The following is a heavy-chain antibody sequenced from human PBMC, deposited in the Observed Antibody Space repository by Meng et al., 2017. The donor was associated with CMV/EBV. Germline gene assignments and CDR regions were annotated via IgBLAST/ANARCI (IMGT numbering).Heavy chain of an antibody. CDR3: ARGTNSGSYSAFDI. J-gene: IGHJ3*02. CDR1: GFTFSSNY. D-gene: IGHD1-26*01. V-gene: IGHV3-53*01. Sequence: LSLTCAASGFTFSSNYMSWVRQAPGKGLEWVSVIYSGGSTYYADSVKGRFTISRDNSKNTLYLQMNSLRAEDTAVYYCARGTNSGSYSAFDIWGQGTMVTVSS. CDR2: IYSGGST.